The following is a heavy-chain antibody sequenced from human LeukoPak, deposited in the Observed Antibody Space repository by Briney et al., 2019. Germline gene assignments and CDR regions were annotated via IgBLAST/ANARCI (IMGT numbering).Heavy chain of an antibody. CDR3: AKTYSTGLDP. CDR2: IKQDGSEK. J-gene: IGHJ5*02. CDR1: GFTFSRYY. V-gene: IGHV3-7*03. D-gene: IGHD1-26*01. Sequence: PGGSLRLSCAASGFTFSRYYMTWVRQAPGKGLEWVANIKQDGSEKFYVDSVKGRFTISRDNSKNTLYLQMNSLRAEDTAVYYCAKTYSTGLDPWGQGTLVTVSS.